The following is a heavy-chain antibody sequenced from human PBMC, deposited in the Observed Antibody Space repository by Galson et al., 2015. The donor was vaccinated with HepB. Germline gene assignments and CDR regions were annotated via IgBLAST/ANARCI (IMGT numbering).Heavy chain of an antibody. D-gene: IGHD1-26*01. CDR3: ARGIVGASIPWPVDY. Sequence: SLRLSCAASGFTVSSNYMSWVRQAPGKGLEWVSVIYSGGSTNYADSVQGRFTISRDSSKNTLYLQMNSLRAEDTAVYYCARGIVGASIPWPVDYWGQGTLVTVSS. CDR1: GFTVSSNY. V-gene: IGHV3-53*01. J-gene: IGHJ4*02. CDR2: IYSGGST.